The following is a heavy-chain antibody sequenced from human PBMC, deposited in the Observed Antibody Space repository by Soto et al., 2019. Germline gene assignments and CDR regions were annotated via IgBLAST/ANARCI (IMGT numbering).Heavy chain of an antibody. V-gene: IGHV1-69*05. CDR3: SRDGALGENYYYDVMDV. CDR1: GGTFSSYA. D-gene: IGHD3-16*01. CDR2: IIPIFGTT. Sequence: ASVKVSCKASGGTFSSYAISWVRQAPGQGLEWMGGIIPIFGTTNYAQKFQGRVTITTDESTSTAYMELSSLRSDDTAVYYCSRDGALGENYYYDVMDVWGQGTTVTVSS. J-gene: IGHJ6*02.